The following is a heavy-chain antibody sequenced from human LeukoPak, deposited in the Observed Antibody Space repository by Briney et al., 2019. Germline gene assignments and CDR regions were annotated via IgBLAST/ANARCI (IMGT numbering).Heavy chain of an antibody. J-gene: IGHJ4*02. CDR3: AREYSSSSLDY. Sequence: SGGSPRLSCAASGFTFSSYAMHWVRQAPGKGLEWVAVISYDGSNKYYADSVKGRFTISRDNSKNTLYLQMNSLRAEDTAVYYCAREYSSSSLDYWGQGTLVTVSS. CDR1: GFTFSSYA. CDR2: ISYDGSNK. D-gene: IGHD6-6*01. V-gene: IGHV3-30-3*01.